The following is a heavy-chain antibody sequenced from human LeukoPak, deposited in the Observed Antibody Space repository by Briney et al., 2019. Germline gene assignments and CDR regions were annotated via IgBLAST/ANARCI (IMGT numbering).Heavy chain of an antibody. CDR3: ASGYGLAVAAPFDY. CDR2: INPNSGGT. D-gene: IGHD6-19*01. CDR1: GYTFTGYY. Sequence: ASVKVSCKASGYTFTGYYMHWVRQAPGQGLGWMGRINPNSGGTNYAQKFQGRVTMTRDTSISTAYMELSRLRSDDTAVYYCASGYGLAVAAPFDYWGQGTLVTVSS. J-gene: IGHJ4*02. V-gene: IGHV1-2*06.